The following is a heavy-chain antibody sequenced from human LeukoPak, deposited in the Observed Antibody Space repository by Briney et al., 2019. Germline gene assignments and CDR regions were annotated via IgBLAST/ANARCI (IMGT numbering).Heavy chain of an antibody. CDR2: IFPSGTT. CDR1: GASIISGTYY. V-gene: IGHV4-61*02. D-gene: IGHD6-25*01. Sequence: SETLSLTCTVSGASIISGTYYWSWIRQPAGKGLEWIGRIFPSGTTNYNPSLKSRVAISIDTSKDQFSLKLTSVTAADTAIYYCARGQDVAAENYFVYWGREPWSPSP. J-gene: IGHJ4*02. CDR3: ARGQDVAAENYFVY.